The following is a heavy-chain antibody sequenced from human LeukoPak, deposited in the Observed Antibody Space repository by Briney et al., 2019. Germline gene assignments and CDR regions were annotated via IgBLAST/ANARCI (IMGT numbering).Heavy chain of an antibody. V-gene: IGHV3-30*04. CDR2: ISYDGSIN. J-gene: IGHJ4*02. CDR3: ARGSYSSSWKTFDY. CDR1: GFTFSSYA. Sequence: PGGSLRLSCAASGFTFSSYAMHWVRQAPGKGLEWVALISYDGSINDYADSVKGRVTISRDNSKNTLYLQMNSLRADDTAMYYCARGSYSSSWKTFDYWGQGTLVTVSS. D-gene: IGHD6-13*01.